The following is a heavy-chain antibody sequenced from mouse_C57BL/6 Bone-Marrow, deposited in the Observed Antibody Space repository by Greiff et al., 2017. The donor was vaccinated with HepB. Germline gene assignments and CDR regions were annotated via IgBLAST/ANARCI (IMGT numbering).Heavy chain of an antibody. D-gene: IGHD1-1*01. CDR2: ISYDGSN. CDR1: GYSITSGYY. Sequence: EVKLMESGPGLVKPSQSLSLTCSVTGYSITSGYYWNWIRQFPGNKLEWMGYISYDGSNNYNPPLKNRISITRDTSKNQFFLKLNSVTTEDTATYYCARDGTVVAPLDYWGQGTTLTVSS. J-gene: IGHJ2*01. CDR3: ARDGTVVAPLDY. V-gene: IGHV3-6*01.